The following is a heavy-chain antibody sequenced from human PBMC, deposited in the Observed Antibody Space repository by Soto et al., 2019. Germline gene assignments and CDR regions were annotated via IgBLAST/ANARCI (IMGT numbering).Heavy chain of an antibody. V-gene: IGHV3-23*01. CDR2: ISGNSGST. D-gene: IGHD6-6*01. Sequence: EVQLLESGGGLVQPGGSLRLSCAASGFTFSSVVMSWVRQAPGKGLEWVSAISGNSGSTYYADSVKGRFTTSRDNSKNTFYLQMSSLRAEDRAVYYCANGSAPARPYYFDYWGQGTLVTVSS. CDR3: ANGSAPARPYYFDY. CDR1: GFTFSSVV. J-gene: IGHJ4*02.